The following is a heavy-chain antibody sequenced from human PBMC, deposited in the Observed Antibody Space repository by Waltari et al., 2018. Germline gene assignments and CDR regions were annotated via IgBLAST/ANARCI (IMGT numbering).Heavy chain of an antibody. J-gene: IGHJ4*02. CDR2: ISWDGGST. D-gene: IGHD4-17*01. V-gene: IGHV3-43*01. CDR3: AKDYESAPRNYGDYLGS. Sequence: DVQLVESGGVVVQPGGSLRLSCAASGFTFDAYTLHWVRQAPGKGLEWVSLISWDGGSTYYADSVKGRFTISRDNSKNSLYLQMNSLRTEDTALYYCAKDYESAPRNYGDYLGSWGQGTLVTVSS. CDR1: GFTFDAYT.